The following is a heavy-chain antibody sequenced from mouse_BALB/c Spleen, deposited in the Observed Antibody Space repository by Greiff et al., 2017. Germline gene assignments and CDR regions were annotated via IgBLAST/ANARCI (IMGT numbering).Heavy chain of an antibody. CDR1: GFSLTGYG. CDR2: IWGDGST. J-gene: IGHJ4*01. D-gene: IGHD1-1*02. CDR3: ARGGVYGGYAMDY. Sequence: VQGVESGPGLVAPSQSLSITCTVSGFSLTGYGVNWVRQPPGKGLEWLGMIWGDGSTDYNSALKSRLSISKDNSKSQVFLKMNSLQTDDTARYYCARGGVYGGYAMDYWGQGTSVTVSS. V-gene: IGHV2-6-7*01.